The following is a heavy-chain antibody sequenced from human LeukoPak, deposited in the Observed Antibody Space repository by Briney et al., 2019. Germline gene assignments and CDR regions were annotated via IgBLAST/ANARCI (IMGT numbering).Heavy chain of an antibody. CDR3: ARDHPSYYGSGSCIDY. CDR1: GFTFTTHW. CDR2: IKPDGSDT. D-gene: IGHD3-10*01. J-gene: IGHJ4*02. V-gene: IGHV3-74*01. Sequence: GGSLRLSCGASGFTFTTHWIHWVRQAPGKGLEWVSRIKPDGSDTNYADSVKGRFTISRDNAKNSLYLQMNSLRAEDTAVYYCARDHPSYYGSGSCIDYWGQGTLVTVSS.